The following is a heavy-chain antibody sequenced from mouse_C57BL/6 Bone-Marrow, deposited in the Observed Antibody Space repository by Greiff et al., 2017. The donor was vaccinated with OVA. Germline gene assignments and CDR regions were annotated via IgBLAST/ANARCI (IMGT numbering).Heavy chain of an antibody. CDR3: ARGSTLPCAIDY. D-gene: IGHD1-1*01. Sequence: VQLQQPGPELVKPGASVKLSCKASGYTFTSSDINWVKQRPGQGLEWIGWIYPRDGSTKYNEKFKGKATLTVATSSSTAYMELHSLTSEDSAFDVSARGSTLPCAIDYWGQGTSVTVSS. V-gene: IGHV1-85*01. J-gene: IGHJ4*01. CDR2: IYPRDGST. CDR1: GYTFTSSD.